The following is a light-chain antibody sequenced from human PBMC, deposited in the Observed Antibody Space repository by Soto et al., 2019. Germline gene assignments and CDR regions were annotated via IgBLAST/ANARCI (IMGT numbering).Light chain of an antibody. CDR3: QQYYNYPRT. J-gene: IGKJ1*01. CDR1: QGISSY. V-gene: IGKV1-8*01. Sequence: AIRMTQSPSSLSASTGDRVTITCRASQGISSYLAWYQQKPGKAPKLLIYAASTLQSGVPSRFSGSGSGTDFTLTFSCLQSEDFATYYCQQYYNYPRTFGVGTKVEIK. CDR2: AAS.